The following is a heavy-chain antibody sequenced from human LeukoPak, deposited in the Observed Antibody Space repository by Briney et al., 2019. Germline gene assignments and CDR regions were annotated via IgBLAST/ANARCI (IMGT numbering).Heavy chain of an antibody. CDR3: TRGRITIFGGDY. CDR1: GFTLGDYA. CDR2: IRSKAYGGTT. Sequence: GGSLRLSCTASGFTLGDYAMSWFRQAPGKGLEWVGFIRSKAYGGTTEYAASVKGRFTISRDDSKSIAYLQMNSLETEDTAVYYCTRGRITIFGGDYWGQGTLVTVSS. J-gene: IGHJ4*02. D-gene: IGHD3-3*01. V-gene: IGHV3-49*03.